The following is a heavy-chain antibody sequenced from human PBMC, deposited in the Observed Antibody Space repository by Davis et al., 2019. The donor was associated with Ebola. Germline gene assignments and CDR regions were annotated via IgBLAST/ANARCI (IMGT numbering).Heavy chain of an antibody. V-gene: IGHV3-30-3*01. CDR3: ARVVVAAFDY. Sequence: GESLKISCAASGFTFSSYAMHRVRQAPGKGLEWVAVISYDGSNKYYADSVKGRFTISRDNSKNTLYLQMNSLRAEDTAVYYCARVVVAAFDYWGQGTLVTVSS. CDR1: GFTFSSYA. D-gene: IGHD2-15*01. CDR2: ISYDGSNK. J-gene: IGHJ4*02.